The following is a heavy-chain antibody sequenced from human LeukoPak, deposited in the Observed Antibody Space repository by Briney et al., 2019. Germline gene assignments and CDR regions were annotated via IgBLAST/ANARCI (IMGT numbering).Heavy chain of an antibody. Sequence: GGSLRLSCAASGFTFDDFPMHWVRQQPGKGLEWVSLVSVDGDTKYYADSVRGRFTISRDNTKNSVYLQMSSLRAEDTAVYYCAREVWGPEYWGQGTLVTVSS. CDR2: VSVDGDTK. D-gene: IGHD1-14*01. V-gene: IGHV3-43*01. CDR3: AREVWGPEY. J-gene: IGHJ4*02. CDR1: GFTFDDFP.